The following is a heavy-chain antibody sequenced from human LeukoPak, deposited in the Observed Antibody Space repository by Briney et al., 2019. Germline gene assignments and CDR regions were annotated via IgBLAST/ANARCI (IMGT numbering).Heavy chain of an antibody. D-gene: IGHD3-9*01. CDR2: IYWNDDK. V-gene: IGHV2-5*01. CDR1: GFSLSTSGVG. J-gene: IGHJ4*02. Sequence: ESGPTLVNPTQTLTLTCTFSGFSLSTSGVGVGWIRQPPGKALEWLALIYWNDDKRYSPSLKSGLTITKDTSKNQVVLTMTNMDPVETATYCCAHSLHRRFGYDILTGYYDYWGQGTLVTVSS. CDR3: AHSLHRRFGYDILTGYYDY.